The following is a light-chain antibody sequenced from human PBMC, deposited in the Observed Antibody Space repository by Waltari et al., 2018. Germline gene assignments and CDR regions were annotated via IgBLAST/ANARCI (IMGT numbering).Light chain of an antibody. Sequence: EIVLTQSPGTLSLSPGERATLSCRASQTVRTTYLAWYQQKPGQAPTLPIYGASSRATGIPGRVRGRWSGTGFSLPIRRLGPEDFAVYYCQQYDISPLTFGGGTKVEIK. CDR3: QQYDISPLT. J-gene: IGKJ4*01. CDR2: GAS. CDR1: QTVRTTY. V-gene: IGKV3-20*01.